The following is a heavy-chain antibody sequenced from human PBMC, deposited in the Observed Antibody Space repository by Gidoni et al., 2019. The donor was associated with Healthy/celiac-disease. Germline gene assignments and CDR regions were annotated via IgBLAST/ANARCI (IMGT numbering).Heavy chain of an antibody. V-gene: IGHV3-15*07. CDR2: IKSKTDGGTT. J-gene: IGHJ4*02. CDR1: GFTFGNAW. CDR3: TTHVLLWFGELGFFDY. D-gene: IGHD3-10*01. Sequence: EVQLVESGGGLVQPGGSLRLSCSASGFTFGNAWMNWVRQAPGKGLEWVGRIKSKTDGGTTDYAAPVKGRFTISRDDSKNTLYLQMNSLKTEDTAVYYCTTHVLLWFGELGFFDYWGQGTLVTVSS.